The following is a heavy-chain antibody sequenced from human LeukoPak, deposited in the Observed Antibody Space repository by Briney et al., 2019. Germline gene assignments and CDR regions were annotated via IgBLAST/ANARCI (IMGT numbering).Heavy chain of an antibody. J-gene: IGHJ5*02. CDR2: IYTSGRT. V-gene: IGHV4-4*07. Sequence: SETLSLTCTVSGGSISSYYWSWVRQPAGKGLEWVGRIYTSGRTNYNPSLKSRVTMSVDTSKNQFSLKLSSVTAADTAVYYCARDDGIVRPFDPWGQGTLVTVSS. CDR1: GGSISSYY. CDR3: ARDDGIVRPFDP. D-gene: IGHD2-15*01.